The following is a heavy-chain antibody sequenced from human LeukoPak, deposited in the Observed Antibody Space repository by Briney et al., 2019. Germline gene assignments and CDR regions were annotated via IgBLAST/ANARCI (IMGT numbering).Heavy chain of an antibody. Sequence: SETLSLTCTVSGDSISSYYWYWFRQPPGKELEWIECIYYSGITHYNPSLKSRVTISLDTSKNQFSLRLSSVTAADTAVYYCAREGIVRTYDQWGQGTLVTVSS. CDR1: GDSISSYY. CDR2: IYYSGIT. J-gene: IGHJ5*02. D-gene: IGHD2/OR15-2a*01. V-gene: IGHV4-59*12. CDR3: AREGIVRTYDQ.